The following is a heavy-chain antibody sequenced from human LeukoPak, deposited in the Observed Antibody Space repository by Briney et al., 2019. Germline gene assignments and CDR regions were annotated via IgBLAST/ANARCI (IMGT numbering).Heavy chain of an antibody. CDR3: ARSAYDSSGYYYPNSYSDY. J-gene: IGHJ4*02. Sequence: SETLSLTCTVSGGSISSGSYYWSWIRQPAGKGLEWIGRIYTSGSTNYNPSLKSRVTISVDTSKNQFSLKLSSVTAADTAVYYCARSAYDSSGYYYPNSYSDYWGQGTLVTVSS. CDR2: IYTSGST. V-gene: IGHV4-61*02. CDR1: GGSISSGSYY. D-gene: IGHD3-22*01.